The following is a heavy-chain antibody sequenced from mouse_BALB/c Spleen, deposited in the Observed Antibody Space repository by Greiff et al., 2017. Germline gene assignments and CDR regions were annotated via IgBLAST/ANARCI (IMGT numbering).Heavy chain of an antibody. J-gene: IGHJ2*01. V-gene: IGHV1S53*03. CDR1: GYTFTDHA. CDR3: KGEVRRRVYFDY. D-gene: IGHD2-14*01. CDR2: ISPGNGDI. Sequence: VQLQQSDTELVKPGASVKISCKASGYTFTDHAIHWVKQRPEQGLEWIGYISPGNGDIKYNEKFKGKVTLTADKSSSTAYMQLNSLTSEDSAVYFCKGEVRRRVYFDYWGQGTTLTVSS.